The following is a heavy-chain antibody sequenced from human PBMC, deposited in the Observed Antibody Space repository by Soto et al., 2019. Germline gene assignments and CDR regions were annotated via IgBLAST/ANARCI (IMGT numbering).Heavy chain of an antibody. Sequence: TLSLTCTVSGGSISSSSYYWGWIRQPPGKGLEWIGSIYYSGSTYYNPSLKSRVTISVDTSKNQFSLKLSSVTAADTAVYYCARRGYDFWSGYYYYGMDVWGQGTTVTVSS. J-gene: IGHJ6*02. V-gene: IGHV4-39*01. D-gene: IGHD3-3*01. CDR1: GGSISSSSYY. CDR2: IYYSGST. CDR3: ARRGYDFWSGYYYYGMDV.